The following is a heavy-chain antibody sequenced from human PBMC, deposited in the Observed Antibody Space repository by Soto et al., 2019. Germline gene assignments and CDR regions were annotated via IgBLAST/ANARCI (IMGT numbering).Heavy chain of an antibody. Sequence: GGSLRLSCAASGFTFSSYAMHWVRQAPGKGLEWVAVISYDGSNKYYADSVKGRFTISRDNSKNTLYLQMNSLRAEDTAVYYCARVYYYDSSSISSHAFDIWGKGTMVTV. J-gene: IGHJ3*02. D-gene: IGHD3-22*01. V-gene: IGHV3-30-3*01. CDR3: ARVYYYDSSSISSHAFDI. CDR2: ISYDGSNK. CDR1: GFTFSSYA.